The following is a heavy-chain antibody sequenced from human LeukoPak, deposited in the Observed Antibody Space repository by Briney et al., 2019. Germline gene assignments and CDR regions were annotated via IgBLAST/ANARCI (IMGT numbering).Heavy chain of an antibody. V-gene: IGHV3-11*01. D-gene: IGHD3-22*01. CDR2: ISSSGSTI. Sequence: GGSLRLSCAASGFTFSSYAMSWIRQAPGKGLEWVSYISSSGSTIYYADSVKGRFTISRDNAKNSLYLQMNSLRAEDTAVYYCARVTYYYDSSGYYDYWGQGTLVTVSS. CDR1: GFTFSSYA. J-gene: IGHJ4*02. CDR3: ARVTYYYDSSGYYDY.